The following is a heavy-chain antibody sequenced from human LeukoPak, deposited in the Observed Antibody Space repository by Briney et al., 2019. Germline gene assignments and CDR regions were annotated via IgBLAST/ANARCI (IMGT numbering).Heavy chain of an antibody. CDR3: ARGPTHSYGRSMFRY. Sequence: GASVKVSCKASGGTFSSYAISWVRQAPGQGLEWKGRIIPILGIANYAQKFQGRVTITADKSTSTAYMELSSLRSEDTAVYYCARGPTHSYGRSMFRYWGQGTLVTVSS. V-gene: IGHV1-69*04. CDR2: IIPILGIA. CDR1: GGTFSSYA. D-gene: IGHD5-18*01. J-gene: IGHJ4*02.